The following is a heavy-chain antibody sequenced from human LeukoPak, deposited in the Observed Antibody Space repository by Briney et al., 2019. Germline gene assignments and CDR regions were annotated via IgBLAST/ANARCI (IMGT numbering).Heavy chain of an antibody. J-gene: IGHJ6*02. CDR2: IIPIFGTA. V-gene: IGHV1-69*13. CDR3: ARSVGATPDV. Sequence: SVKVSCKASGGTFSSYAISWVRQAPGQGLEWMGEIIPIFGTANYAQKFQGRVTITADESTTTAYMELSSLRSEDTAVYYCARSVGATPDVWGQGTTVTVSS. D-gene: IGHD1-26*01. CDR1: GGTFSSYA.